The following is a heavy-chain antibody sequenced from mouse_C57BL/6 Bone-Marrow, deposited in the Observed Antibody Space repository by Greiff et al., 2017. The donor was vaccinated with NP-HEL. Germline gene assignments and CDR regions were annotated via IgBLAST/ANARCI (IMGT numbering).Heavy chain of an antibody. CDR2: ISSGSSTL. V-gene: IGHV5-17*01. CDR3: ASWDGRGFDY. CDR1: GFTFSDYG. J-gene: IGHJ2*01. D-gene: IGHD4-1*01. Sequence: EVMLVESGGGLVKPGGSLPLSFSASGFTFSDYGMHWVRQAPEKGLEWVAYISSGSSTLSYADTVKGRFTISRDNAKNTLFLQMTSLRSEDTAMYYCASWDGRGFDYWGQGTTLTVSS.